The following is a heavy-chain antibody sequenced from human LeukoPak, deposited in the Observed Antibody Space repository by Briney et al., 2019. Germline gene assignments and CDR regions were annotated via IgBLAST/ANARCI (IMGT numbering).Heavy chain of an antibody. Sequence: GGSLRLSCAASGFSFSTYFMSWVRQTPEKGLEFVANIKQDGSVKNYMDSLKGRSTISRDNARESLYLEINSLRVDDTAVYFCVRDPESSAFDLWGQGTLVTVSS. CDR2: IKQDGSVK. CDR1: GFSFSTYF. J-gene: IGHJ4*02. CDR3: VRDPESSAFDL. V-gene: IGHV3-7*01.